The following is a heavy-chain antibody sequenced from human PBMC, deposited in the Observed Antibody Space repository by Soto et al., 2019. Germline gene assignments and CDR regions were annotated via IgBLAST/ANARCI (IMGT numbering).Heavy chain of an antibody. CDR3: ARPTQRSSSAWYVCGYGMDV. Sequence: GESLKISCKGSGYSFTSYWITRVRQMPGKGLEWMGRIDPSDSYTKYSPSFQGHITFPADKAISTAYLPWSSLKAPDTGMFFCARPTQRSSSAWYVCGYGMDVWGQGTTVTVSS. D-gene: IGHD6-13*01. J-gene: IGHJ6*02. CDR1: GYSFTSYW. V-gene: IGHV5-10-1*01. CDR2: IDPSDSYT.